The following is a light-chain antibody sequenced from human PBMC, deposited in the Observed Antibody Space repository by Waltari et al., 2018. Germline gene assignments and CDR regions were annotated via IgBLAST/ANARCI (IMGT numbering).Light chain of an antibody. CDR2: DAS. Sequence: EIVMTQSPPTLSLSPGQRATTPCRASESIASHLAWYRQKPGQPPRLLIYDASTRATGIPARFSGSGFGTDFTLTISSLEPEDFAVYYCQQGSMWPLTFGGGTTVEIK. V-gene: IGKV3-11*01. CDR1: ESIASH. J-gene: IGKJ4*01. CDR3: QQGSMWPLT.